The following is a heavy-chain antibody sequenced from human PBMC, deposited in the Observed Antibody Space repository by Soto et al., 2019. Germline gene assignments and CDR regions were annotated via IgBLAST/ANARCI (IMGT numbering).Heavy chain of an antibody. CDR1: GFALSMYW. CDR3: ARLTETSTTLVY. Sequence: GWSLRLSCEASGFALSMYWMSWVRQAPGMGLQWVANINQVGSTQHYVDSVRGRFTVSRDNAKNSLFLQMNRLSAEDTAVYYWARLTETSTTLVYSCQGTSVTVS. CDR2: INQVGSTQ. V-gene: IGHV3-7*03. J-gene: IGHJ4*02. D-gene: IGHD1-1*01.